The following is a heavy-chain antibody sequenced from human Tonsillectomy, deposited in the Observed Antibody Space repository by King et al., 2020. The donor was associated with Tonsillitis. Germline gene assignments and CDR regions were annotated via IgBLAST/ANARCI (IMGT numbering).Heavy chain of an antibody. D-gene: IGHD5-18*01. V-gene: IGHV3-21*01. CDR1: GFTFRSYS. CDR3: ARTVLATAPYYFDY. Sequence: VQLVESGGGLVKPGGSLRLSCAASGFTFRSYSMNWVRQAPGKGLEWVSSISGSSRYIYYAASVRRRFTISRENAKNSLYLQMNSLRAEHTAVYFCARTVLATAPYYFDYWGQGTLVSVSS. CDR2: ISGSSRYI. J-gene: IGHJ4*02.